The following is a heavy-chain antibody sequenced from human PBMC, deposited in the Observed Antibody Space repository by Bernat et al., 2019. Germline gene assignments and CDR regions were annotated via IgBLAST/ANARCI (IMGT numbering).Heavy chain of an antibody. V-gene: IGHV4-59*02. CDR3: ARESAGEGRNNWFDP. Sequence: QVQLQESGPGLVKPSETLSLICSVSGASVRQYFWSWVRQFPGKGLGWIAFIHDSGAPHCNPSHKRRDTTSIDASKTQFSLSLNIVTAADTAIYFRARESAGEGRNNWFDPWGQGILINVSS. D-gene: IGHD1-26*01. CDR1: GASVRQYF. J-gene: IGHJ5*02. CDR2: IHDSGAP.